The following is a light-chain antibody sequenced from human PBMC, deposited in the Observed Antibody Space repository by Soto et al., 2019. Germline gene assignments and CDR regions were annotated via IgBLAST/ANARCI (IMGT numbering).Light chain of an antibody. J-gene: IGKJ5*01. Sequence: EIVLPQSPDTLSLSPGERSTLSCRASQSVRSSYLAWYQQTPGQTPRLLLYAASNRATGIPATFSGSGSGTDFTLTISSLEPEDFAVYYCQQRSNWPPINVGQGKRLEIK. CDR2: AAS. CDR1: QSVRSSY. V-gene: IGKV3-11*01. CDR3: QQRSNWPPIN.